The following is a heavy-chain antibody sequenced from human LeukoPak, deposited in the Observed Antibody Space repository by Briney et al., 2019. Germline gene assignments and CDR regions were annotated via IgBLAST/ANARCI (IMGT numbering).Heavy chain of an antibody. CDR2: IHSSGST. CDR3: ARVVRGVVTSNWFDP. Sequence: SETLSLTCTVSGGSISSSTYSWTWIRQPAGKGLEWIGRIHSSGSTHYNPSLKSRVTISVDTSKNQFSLALTSVTPADTAVYYCARVVRGVVTSNWFDPWGQGTLVSVSS. CDR1: GGSISSSTYS. J-gene: IGHJ5*02. D-gene: IGHD2-21*02. V-gene: IGHV4-61*10.